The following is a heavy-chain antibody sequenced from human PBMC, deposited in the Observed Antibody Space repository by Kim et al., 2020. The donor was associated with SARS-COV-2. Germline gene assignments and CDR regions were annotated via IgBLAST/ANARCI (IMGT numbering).Heavy chain of an antibody. D-gene: IGHD3-3*01. Sequence: SLKSRVTISVVTSQNQFSLKLSSVTAPDTAVYYCARGDTIFRVVINAFSIWGQGTMVTVSS. CDR3: ARGDTIFRVVINAFSI. V-gene: IGHV4-31*02. J-gene: IGHJ3*02.